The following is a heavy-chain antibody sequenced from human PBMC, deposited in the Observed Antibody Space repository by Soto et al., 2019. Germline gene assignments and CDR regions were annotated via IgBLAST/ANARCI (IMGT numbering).Heavy chain of an antibody. J-gene: IGHJ4*02. CDR3: ARTGWEQQLGADY. D-gene: IGHD6-13*01. Sequence: QVQLQQWGAGLLKPSETLSLTCAVYGGSFSGYYWSWIRQPPGKGLEWIGEINHSGSTNYNPSLKSRVSISVDTSKNQFSLKLSSVTAADTAVYYCARTGWEQQLGADYWGQGTLVTVSS. V-gene: IGHV4-34*01. CDR1: GGSFSGYY. CDR2: INHSGST.